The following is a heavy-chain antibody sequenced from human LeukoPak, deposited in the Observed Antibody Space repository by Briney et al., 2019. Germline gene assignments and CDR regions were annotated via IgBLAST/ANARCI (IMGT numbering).Heavy chain of an antibody. D-gene: IGHD6-13*01. CDR1: GGSISSYY. Sequence: SETLSLTCTVSGGSISSYYWSWIRQPPGKGLEWIGHNYYSVSTNYNPSLKSRVTISLDTSKNQFSLKLRSVTAADTAVYYCARHFSGAAAPLPFDYWGQGTLVTVSS. V-gene: IGHV4-59*08. CDR2: NYYSVST. CDR3: ARHFSGAAAPLPFDY. J-gene: IGHJ4*02.